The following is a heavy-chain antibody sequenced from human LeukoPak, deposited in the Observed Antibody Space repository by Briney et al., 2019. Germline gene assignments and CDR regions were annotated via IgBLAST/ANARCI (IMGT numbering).Heavy chain of an antibody. V-gene: IGHV3-74*01. Sequence: PGGSLTLSCAASGFTFSSYWMHWVRQAPGKGLVRVSRINSDGSSTSYADSVKGRFTISRDNAKNTLYLQMNSLRAEDTAVYYCARVKYYDILTGSRVLFGMDVWGKGTTVTVSS. CDR1: GFTFSSYW. J-gene: IGHJ6*04. CDR2: INSDGSST. D-gene: IGHD3-9*01. CDR3: ARVKYYDILTGSRVLFGMDV.